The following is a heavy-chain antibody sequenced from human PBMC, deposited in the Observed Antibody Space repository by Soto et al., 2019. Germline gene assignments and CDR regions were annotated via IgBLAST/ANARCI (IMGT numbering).Heavy chain of an antibody. J-gene: IGHJ4*02. Sequence: PGGSLRLSCAASGFTFSSYAMSWVRQAPGKGLEWVSAISGSGGSTYYADSVKGRFTISRDNSKNTLYLQMNSLRAEDTAVYYCAKDSSSRDLNYYDSSGYYSPNPTDYWGQGTLVTVSS. D-gene: IGHD3-22*01. CDR2: ISGSGGST. CDR1: GFTFSSYA. V-gene: IGHV3-23*01. CDR3: AKDSSSRDLNYYDSSGYYSPNPTDY.